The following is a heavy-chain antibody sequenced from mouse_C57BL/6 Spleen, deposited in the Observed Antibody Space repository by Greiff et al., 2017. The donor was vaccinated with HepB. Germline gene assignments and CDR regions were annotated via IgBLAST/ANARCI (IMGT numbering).Heavy chain of an antibody. D-gene: IGHD2-3*01. J-gene: IGHJ2*01. CDR1: GYTFTDYY. V-gene: IGHV1-76*01. Sequence: VQLQQSGAELVRPGASVKLSCKASGYTFTDYYINWVKQRPGQGLEWIARIYPGSGNTYYNEKFKGKATLSAEKSSSTAYMQLSSLTSEDSAVYLGARVYDGYSYFDYWGQGTTLTVSS. CDR2: IYPGSGNT. CDR3: ARVYDGYSYFDY.